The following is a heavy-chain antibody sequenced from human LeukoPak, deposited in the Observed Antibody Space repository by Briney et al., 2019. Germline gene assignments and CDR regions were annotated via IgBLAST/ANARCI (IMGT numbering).Heavy chain of an antibody. J-gene: IGHJ4*02. CDR2: IYYSGST. Sequence: SETLSLTCTVSGGSISSGDYYWSWIRQPPGKGLEWIGYIYYSGSTNYNPSLKSRVTISVDTSKNQFSLKLSSVTAADTAVYYCARAPEYCTNGVCYASAFDYWGQGTLVTVSS. CDR3: ARAPEYCTNGVCYASAFDY. CDR1: GGSISSGDYY. V-gene: IGHV4-61*08. D-gene: IGHD2-8*01.